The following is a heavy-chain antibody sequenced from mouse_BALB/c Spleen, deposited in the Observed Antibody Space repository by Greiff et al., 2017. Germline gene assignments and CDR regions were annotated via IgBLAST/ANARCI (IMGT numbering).Heavy chain of an antibody. CDR2: INSNGGST. D-gene: IGHD1-2*01. CDR1: GFTFSSYG. Sequence: EVQVVESGGGLVQPGGSLKLSCAASGFTFSSYGMSWVRQTPDKRLELVATINSNGGSTYYPDSVKGRFTISRDNAKNTLYLQMSSLKSEDTAMYYCASLLRLRAMDYWGQGTTLTVSS. CDR3: ASLLRLRAMDY. J-gene: IGHJ2*01. V-gene: IGHV5-6-3*01.